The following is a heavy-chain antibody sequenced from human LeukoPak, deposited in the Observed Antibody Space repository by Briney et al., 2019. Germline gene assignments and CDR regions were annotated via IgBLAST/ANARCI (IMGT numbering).Heavy chain of an antibody. D-gene: IGHD4-11*01. V-gene: IGHV3-7*03. J-gene: IGHJ6*02. Sequence: GGSLRLSCAASGFTFSSYWMSWVRQAPGKGLEWVANIMQDGSEKYYVDSVKGRFTISRDNAKNSLYLQMNSLRAEDTAVYYCARAVGTVTTARYYYGMDVWGQGTTVTVSS. CDR1: GFTFSSYW. CDR2: IMQDGSEK. CDR3: ARAVGTVTTARYYYGMDV.